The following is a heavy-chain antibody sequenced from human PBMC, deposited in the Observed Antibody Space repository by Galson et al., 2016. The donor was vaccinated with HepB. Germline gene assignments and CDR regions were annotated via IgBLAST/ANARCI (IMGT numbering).Heavy chain of an antibody. D-gene: IGHD6-19*01. J-gene: IGHJ4*02. Sequence: SLRLSCAGSGFTFDDHGMHWVRQAPGKGLEWVSSISWNSGSTAYADSVKGRFTISRDNAKNSLYLHMNSLRPEDTALYYCAKDIEAWRIAVTGYFDYWGQGTLVTVSS. V-gene: IGHV3-9*01. CDR3: AKDIEAWRIAVTGYFDY. CDR2: ISWNSGST. CDR1: GFTFDDHG.